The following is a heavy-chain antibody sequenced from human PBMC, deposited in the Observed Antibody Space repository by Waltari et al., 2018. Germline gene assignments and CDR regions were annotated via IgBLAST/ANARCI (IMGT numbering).Heavy chain of an antibody. Sequence: EVQLVESGGGLVQPGGSRRLSCAACGLTFSSYGMNWDRQAAGKGLEWVSGISGSGGNTYYADSVKGRFTISRDNSKSTLSLQMNSVRADDTAVYYCARGAAYSRFDYWGQGTLVIVSS. J-gene: IGHJ4*02. CDR1: GLTFSSYG. D-gene: IGHD5-18*01. CDR2: ISGSGGNT. CDR3: ARGAAYSRFDY. V-gene: IGHV3-23*04.